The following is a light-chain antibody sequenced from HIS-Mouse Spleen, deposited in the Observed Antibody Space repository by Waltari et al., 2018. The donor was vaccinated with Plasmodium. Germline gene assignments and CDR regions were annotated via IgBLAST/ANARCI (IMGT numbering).Light chain of an antibody. CDR2: AAS. V-gene: IGKV1-17*03. Sequence: DIRMTHSPSDMSASVGDRITITCRAGQGLSNYLAWFQQKPGKVPKRLISAASSLQSWVPSRFRGSGSRTEFTLTISRLQPEDFATYYCLQHNSYPYTFGQGTKLEIK. CDR3: LQHNSYPYT. J-gene: IGKJ2*01. CDR1: QGLSNY.